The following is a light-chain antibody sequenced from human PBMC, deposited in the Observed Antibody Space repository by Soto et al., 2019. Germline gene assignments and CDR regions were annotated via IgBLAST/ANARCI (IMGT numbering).Light chain of an antibody. CDR3: HQRQYWPPIT. Sequence: EIVLTQSPGTLSLSPGERVTLSCRASQSVSSSHLAWYQQKPGQAPRLLLYGASSRATGIPDRFSGSGSGTDFTLTISSLEPEDFAVYYCHQRQYWPPITFGQGTRLEIK. V-gene: IGKV3D-20*02. J-gene: IGKJ5*01. CDR2: GAS. CDR1: QSVSSSH.